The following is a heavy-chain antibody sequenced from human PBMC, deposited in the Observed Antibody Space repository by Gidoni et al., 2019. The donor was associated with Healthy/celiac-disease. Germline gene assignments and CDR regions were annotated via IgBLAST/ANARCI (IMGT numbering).Heavy chain of an antibody. J-gene: IGHJ4*02. Sequence: QVQLQESGPGLVKPSQTLSLTCTVSGGSISSGGYSWSWIRQHPGKGLEWIGYIYYSGSTYYNPSLKSRVTISVDTSKNQFSLKLSSVTAADTAVYYCARAIYGDYVDYYFDYWGQGTLVTVSS. CDR3: ARAIYGDYVDYYFDY. V-gene: IGHV4-31*03. CDR1: GGSISSGGYS. CDR2: IYYSGST. D-gene: IGHD4-17*01.